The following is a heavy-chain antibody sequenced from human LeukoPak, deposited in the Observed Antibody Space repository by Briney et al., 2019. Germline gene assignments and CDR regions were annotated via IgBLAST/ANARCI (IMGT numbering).Heavy chain of an antibody. CDR1: GGSICGISYY. CDR2: IYYSGST. D-gene: IGHD6-6*01. Sequence: PSETPSLTRTVSGGSICGISYYAGCIRPPPGDGLEWIGSIYYSGSTYYNPSLKSRVTISVDTSKNQFSLKLSSVTAADTAVYYCARHTTLSIAAQFDYWGQGTLVTVSS. V-gene: IGHV4-39*01. CDR3: ARHTTLSIAAQFDY. J-gene: IGHJ4*02.